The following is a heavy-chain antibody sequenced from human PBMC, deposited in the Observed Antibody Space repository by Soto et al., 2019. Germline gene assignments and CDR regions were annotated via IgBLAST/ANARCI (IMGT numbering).Heavy chain of an antibody. V-gene: IGHV1-2*02. CDR2: INPNSGGT. Sequence: ASVKVSCKASGYTFTGYYMHWVRQAPGQGLEWMGWINPNSGGTNYAQKFQGRVTMTRDTSISTAYMELSRLRSDDTTVYYCAKSSGPPLLDYYYGMDVWGQGTTVTVSS. J-gene: IGHJ6*02. CDR1: GYTFTGYY. D-gene: IGHD3-22*01. CDR3: AKSSGPPLLDYYYGMDV.